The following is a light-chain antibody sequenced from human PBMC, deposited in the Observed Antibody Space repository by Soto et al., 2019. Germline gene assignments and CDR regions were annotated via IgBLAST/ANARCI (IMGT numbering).Light chain of an antibody. J-gene: IGKJ5*01. CDR3: QQYGDSPPIT. CDR2: GVS. Sequence: EIVLTQYTATVSLSPGERATLSCRTSQGVSSYLAWYQQKAGQAPRLLIYGVSSRATGISHRFSGSGSGTDFTLTISGLEPEDVAVYYCQQYGDSPPITFGQGTLLEIK. V-gene: IGKV3-20*01. CDR1: QGVSSY.